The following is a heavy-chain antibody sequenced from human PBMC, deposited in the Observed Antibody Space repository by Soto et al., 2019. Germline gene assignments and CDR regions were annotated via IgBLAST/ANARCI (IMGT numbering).Heavy chain of an antibody. D-gene: IGHD3-3*01. CDR1: GFTFSDYY. V-gene: IGHV3-11*01. CDR3: ARSRFLEWSARDYYYYGMDV. J-gene: IGHJ6*02. CDR2: ISSSGSTI. Sequence: PGGSLRLSCAASGFTFSDYYMSWIRQAPGKGLEWVSYISSSGSTIYYADSVKGRFTISRDNAKNSLYLQMNSLRAEDTAVYYCARSRFLEWSARDYYYYGMDVWGQGTTVTVS.